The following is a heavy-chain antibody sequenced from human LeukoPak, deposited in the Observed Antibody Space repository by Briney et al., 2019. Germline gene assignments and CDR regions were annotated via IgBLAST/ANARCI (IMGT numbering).Heavy chain of an antibody. CDR1: GFAFSDYY. CDR2: ISGSGSFT. CDR3: ARDLSWRTGSLDY. Sequence: GVSLRLPCAASGFAFSDYYMIWIRQAPGKGLEWLGYISGSGSFTNYADSVKGRFNISRDNAKESVYLQMNSLRAEDTALYYCARDLSWRTGSLDYWGQGTMVTVSS. V-gene: IGHV3-11*05. J-gene: IGHJ4*02. D-gene: IGHD3/OR15-3a*01.